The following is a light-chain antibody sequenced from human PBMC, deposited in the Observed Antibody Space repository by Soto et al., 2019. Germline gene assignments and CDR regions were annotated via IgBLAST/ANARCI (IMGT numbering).Light chain of an antibody. J-gene: IGLJ1*01. CDR2: DVF. Sequence: QSVLTQPASVSGSPGQPITISCTGTNSDVYNYVSWYQQHPGKAPKLMIYDVFNRPSGVSNRFSGSQSGNTASLTISGLQSEDEADYYCSSYTSRTLYVFGPGTMVTVL. V-gene: IGLV2-14*03. CDR3: SSYTSRTLYV. CDR1: NSDVYNY.